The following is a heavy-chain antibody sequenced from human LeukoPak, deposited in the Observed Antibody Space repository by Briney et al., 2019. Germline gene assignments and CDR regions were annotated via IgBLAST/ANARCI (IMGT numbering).Heavy chain of an antibody. V-gene: IGHV3-30*18. CDR3: ANEDTAMPSPF. D-gene: IGHD5-18*01. Sequence: GGSLRLSCAASGFTFSSYWMSWVRQAPGKGLEWVAVISYDGSNKYYADSVKGRFTISRDNSKNTLYLQMNSLRAEDTAVYYCANEDTAMPSPFWGQGTLVTVSS. J-gene: IGHJ4*02. CDR1: GFTFSSYW. CDR2: ISYDGSNK.